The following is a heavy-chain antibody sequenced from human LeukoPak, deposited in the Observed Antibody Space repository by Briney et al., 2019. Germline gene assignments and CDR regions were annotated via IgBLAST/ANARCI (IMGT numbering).Heavy chain of an antibody. D-gene: IGHD2-15*01. CDR3: AKSGLNRSDY. Sequence: GGSLRLSCAASGFTFSSYEMNWVRQAPGKGLEWVSSISGSGGSTYYADSVKGRFTISRDNSKNTLYLQVNSLRAEDTAVYYCAKSGLNRSDYWGQGTLVTVAS. V-gene: IGHV3-23*01. CDR1: GFTFSSYE. J-gene: IGHJ4*02. CDR2: ISGSGGST.